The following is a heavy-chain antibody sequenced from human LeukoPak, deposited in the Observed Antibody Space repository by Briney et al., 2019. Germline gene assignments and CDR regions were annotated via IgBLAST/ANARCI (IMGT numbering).Heavy chain of an antibody. CDR3: ARTEITMVRGVNLNDY. CDR1: GYTFTSYV. D-gene: IGHD3-10*01. Sequence: GASVKVSCKASGYTFTSYVISWVRQAPGQGLEWMGWISAYNGNTNYVQKLQGRVTMTTDTSTSTAYMELRSLRSDDTAVYYCARTEITMVRGVNLNDYWGQGTLVTVSS. V-gene: IGHV1-18*01. CDR2: ISAYNGNT. J-gene: IGHJ4*02.